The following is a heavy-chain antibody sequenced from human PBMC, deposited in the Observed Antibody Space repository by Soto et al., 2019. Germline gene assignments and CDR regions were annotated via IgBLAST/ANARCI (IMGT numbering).Heavy chain of an antibody. CDR1: GFTFSSYG. CDR2: ISYDGSNK. V-gene: IGHV3-30*18. J-gene: IGHJ4*01. D-gene: IGHD5-18*01. Sequence: GGSLRLSCAASGFTFSSYGMHWVRQAPGKGLEWVAVISYDGSNKYYADSVKGRFTISRDNSKNTLYLQMNSLRAEDTAVYYCGKGYSYGLAGLDNWGQETLVTVSS. CDR3: GKGYSYGLAGLDN.